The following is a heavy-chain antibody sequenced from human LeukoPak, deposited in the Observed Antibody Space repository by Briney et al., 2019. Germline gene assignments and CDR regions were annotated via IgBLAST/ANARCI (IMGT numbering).Heavy chain of an antibody. D-gene: IGHD3-10*01. Sequence: GGSLRLSCAASGFVFSDECMNWVRQAPGQGLEWISYINSRSSTIYYADSVKGRFTSSRDNGKNSLYLQMNSLRDEDTAVYFCAKAGAYGAINTWGQGTLVTVSS. J-gene: IGHJ5*02. CDR3: AKAGAYGAINT. CDR2: INSRSSTI. CDR1: GFVFSDEC. V-gene: IGHV3-48*02.